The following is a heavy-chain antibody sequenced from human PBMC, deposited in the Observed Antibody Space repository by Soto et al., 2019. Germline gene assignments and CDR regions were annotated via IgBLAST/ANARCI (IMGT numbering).Heavy chain of an antibody. CDR2: IYYSGST. CDR3: AGGSSKSWFDP. V-gene: IGHV4-31*03. D-gene: IGHD6-6*01. Sequence: TVSGGSIRSDGYYWSWIRQHPGKGLEWIGYIYYSGSTYYNPSLKSRVSISADTSNNQFSLKLTSVTAADTAVYYCAGGSSKSWFDPWGQGTLVTVSS. J-gene: IGHJ5*02. CDR1: GGSIRSDGYY.